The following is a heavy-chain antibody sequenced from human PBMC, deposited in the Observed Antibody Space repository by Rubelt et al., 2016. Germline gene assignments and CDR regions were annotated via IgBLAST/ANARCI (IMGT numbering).Heavy chain of an antibody. Sequence: QVQLQESGPGLVKPSETLSLTCTVSGGSISSSSYYWGWIRQPPGKGLEWIGSIYYSGSTYYNPSLKSRVTIAVDTSKNQFSLKLSSVTAADTAVYYCARIPSDGWYKGVNWFDPWGQGTLVTVSS. D-gene: IGHD6-19*01. CDR2: IYYSGST. J-gene: IGHJ5*02. V-gene: IGHV4-39*07. CDR3: ARIPSDGWYKGVNWFDP. CDR1: GGSISSSSYY.